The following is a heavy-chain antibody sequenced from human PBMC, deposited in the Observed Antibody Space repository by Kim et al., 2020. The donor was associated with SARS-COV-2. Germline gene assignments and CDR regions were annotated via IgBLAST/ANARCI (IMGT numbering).Heavy chain of an antibody. CDR1: GYTFTGYY. CDR2: INPNSGGT. V-gene: IGHV1-2*06. Sequence: ASVKVSCKASGYTFTGYYMHWVRQAPGQGLEWMGRINPNSGGTTYAQKFQGRVTMTRDTSISTAYMELTRLRSDDTAVYYCARAGNFWSGYPTLDYYYYGMDVWGQGTTVTVSS. CDR3: ARAGNFWSGYPTLDYYYYGMDV. J-gene: IGHJ6*02. D-gene: IGHD3-3*01.